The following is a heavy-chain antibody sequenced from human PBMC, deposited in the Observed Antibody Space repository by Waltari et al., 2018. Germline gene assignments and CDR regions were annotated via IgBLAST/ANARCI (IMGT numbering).Heavy chain of an antibody. Sequence: QVQLQQWGAGLLKPSETLSLTCAVYGGSFSGYYWSWICQPPGKGLEWIGEINHSGSTNYNPSLKSRVTISVDTSKNQFSLKLSSVTAADTAVYYCARGEAAAAGTWRWFDPWGQGTLVTVSS. D-gene: IGHD6-13*01. CDR1: GGSFSGYY. CDR3: ARGEAAAAGTWRWFDP. V-gene: IGHV4-34*01. CDR2: INHSGST. J-gene: IGHJ5*02.